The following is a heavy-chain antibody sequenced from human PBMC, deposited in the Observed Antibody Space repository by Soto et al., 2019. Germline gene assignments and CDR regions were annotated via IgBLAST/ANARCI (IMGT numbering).Heavy chain of an antibody. CDR1: GGTFSTYT. CDR2: IIPLLGIA. D-gene: IGHD1-1*01. V-gene: IGHV1-69*02. J-gene: IGHJ4*02. Sequence: QVQLVQSGAEGKRPGSSVKVSCKASGGTFSTYTISWVRQAPGQGLEWMGRIIPLLGIANDARNFHGRVTITADKSTRTGYMELSSLTSEDTAVYYCARGAANGLDHWGQGTLVTVSS. CDR3: ARGAANGLDH.